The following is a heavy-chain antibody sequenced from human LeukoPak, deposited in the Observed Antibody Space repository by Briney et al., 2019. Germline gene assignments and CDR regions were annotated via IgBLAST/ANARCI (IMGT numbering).Heavy chain of an antibody. CDR1: GYSFTNYW. CDR2: IYPGDSDT. D-gene: IGHD3-22*01. V-gene: IGHV5-51*01. CDR3: VSAHYYYDSSGYWNFDY. J-gene: IGHJ4*02. Sequence: RGESLQISCKGSGYSFTNYWIGWVRQMPGKGLEWMGTIYPGDSDTRYSPSFQGQVTISADKSISTAYLEWSSLKASDTAMYYCVSAHYYYDSSGYWNFDYWGQGTLVTVSS.